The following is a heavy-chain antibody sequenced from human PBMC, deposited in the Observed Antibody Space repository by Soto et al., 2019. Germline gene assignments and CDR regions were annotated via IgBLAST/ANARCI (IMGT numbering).Heavy chain of an antibody. CDR2: ISYDGSNK. CDR3: ARDSSGPGVFDY. CDR1: GFTFSSYA. D-gene: IGHD6-19*01. J-gene: IGHJ4*02. Sequence: QVQLVESGGGVVQPGRSLRLSCAASGFTFSSYAMHWVRQAPGKGLEWVAVISYDGSNKYYADSVKGRFTISRDNSKNTLDLQMNSLRAEDTAVYYCARDSSGPGVFDYWGQGTLVTVSS. V-gene: IGHV3-30-3*01.